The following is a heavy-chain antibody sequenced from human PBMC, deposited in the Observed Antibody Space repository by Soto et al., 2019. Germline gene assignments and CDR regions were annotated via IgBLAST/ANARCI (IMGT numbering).Heavy chain of an antibody. CDR3: ARDADASGWYHYGMDV. Sequence: XVCLRLSCAGCGFSFSPYRMNWVRQAPGKGLEWVANIKQDGSEKYYVDSVKGRFFISRDNAKNSLYLQINSLRAEDTAVYYRARDADASGWYHYGMDVWGQRTMVTVSS. J-gene: IGHJ6*02. CDR2: IKQDGSEK. D-gene: IGHD6-19*01. V-gene: IGHV3-7*01. CDR1: GFSFSPYR.